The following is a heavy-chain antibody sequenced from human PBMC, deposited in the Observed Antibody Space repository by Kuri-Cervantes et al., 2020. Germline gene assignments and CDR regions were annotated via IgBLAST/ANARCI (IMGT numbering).Heavy chain of an antibody. D-gene: IGHD3-22*01. V-gene: IGHV1-2*02. Sequence: GESLKISCKASGYTFTGYYMHWVRQAPGQGLEWMGWINPNSGGTNYAQKFQGRVTITADESTSTAYMELSSLRSEDTAVYYCARSEGGYYAGVDYWGQGTLVTVSS. J-gene: IGHJ4*02. CDR1: GYTFTGYY. CDR3: ARSEGGYYAGVDY. CDR2: INPNSGGT.